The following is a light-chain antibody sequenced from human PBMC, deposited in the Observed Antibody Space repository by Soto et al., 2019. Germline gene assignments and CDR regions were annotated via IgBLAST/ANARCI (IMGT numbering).Light chain of an antibody. V-gene: IGLV2-14*01. CDR1: SSDVGAYSY. CDR3: SSYTSSITLM. CDR2: DVS. Sequence: QSALTQPASVSGSPGQSITISCTGTSSDVGAYSYVSWYQQHPGKAPKLIIYDVSNRPSGVSNRFSGSKSGNTASLTISGLQAEDEADYYCSSYTSSITLMFGGGTKVTVL. J-gene: IGLJ3*02.